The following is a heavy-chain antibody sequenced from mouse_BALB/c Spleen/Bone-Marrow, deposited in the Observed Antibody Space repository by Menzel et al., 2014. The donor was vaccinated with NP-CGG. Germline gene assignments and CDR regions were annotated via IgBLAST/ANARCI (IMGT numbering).Heavy chain of an antibody. D-gene: IGHD2-4*01. V-gene: IGHV5-9-2*01. Sequence: DVQLVESGGGLVKSGGSLKLSCAASGFSFSNYGMSWLRQTPEKRLEWVATISGDGRYTFYSDSVKGRFTISRDNAKNNLYLQLSGLRSEDTALYYCARHAYYDQTEVSFVRWGQGTLVTVSA. CDR2: ISGDGRYT. J-gene: IGHJ3*01. CDR1: GFSFSNYG. CDR3: ARHAYYDQTEVSFVR.